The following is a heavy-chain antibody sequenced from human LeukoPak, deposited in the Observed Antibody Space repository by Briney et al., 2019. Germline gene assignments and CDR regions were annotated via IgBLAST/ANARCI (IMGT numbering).Heavy chain of an antibody. V-gene: IGHV4-39*07. CDR1: GGSISSSSYY. CDR3: ARTIAAARRDAFDI. Sequence: PSETLSLTCTVSGGSISSSSYYWSWIRQPPGKGLEWIGEINHSGSTNYNPSLKSRVTISVDTSKNQFSLKLSSVTAADTAVYYCARTIAAARRDAFDIWGQGTMVTVSS. CDR2: INHSGST. D-gene: IGHD6-13*01. J-gene: IGHJ3*02.